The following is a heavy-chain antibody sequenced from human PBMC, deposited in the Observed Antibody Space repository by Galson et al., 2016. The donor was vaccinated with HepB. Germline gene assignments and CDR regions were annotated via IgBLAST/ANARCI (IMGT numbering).Heavy chain of an antibody. CDR3: PTDMRSGKVATISYAFDI. V-gene: IGHV1-24*01. J-gene: IGHJ3*02. D-gene: IGHD5-12*01. CDR1: GYTLTELS. Sequence: SVKVSCKVSGYTLTELSMHWVRQAPGKGLEWMGGFDPEDGETIYAQKFQGRVTMTEDTSTDTAYMELSSQRPEDTAVYYCPTDMRSGKVATISYAFDIWGQGTMVTVSS. CDR2: FDPEDGET.